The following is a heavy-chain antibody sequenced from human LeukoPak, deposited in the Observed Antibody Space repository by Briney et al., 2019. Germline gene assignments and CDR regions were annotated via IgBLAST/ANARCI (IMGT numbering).Heavy chain of an antibody. D-gene: IGHD1-26*01. Sequence: SETLSLTCTVSGYSISSGYYWGWIRQPPGKGLEWIGSIYHSGSTYYSPSLKSRVTISVDTSKNQFSLKLSSVTAADTAVYYCARVGATRENFDYWGQGTLVTVSS. CDR3: ARVGATRENFDY. CDR2: IYHSGST. J-gene: IGHJ4*02. V-gene: IGHV4-38-2*02. CDR1: GYSISSGYY.